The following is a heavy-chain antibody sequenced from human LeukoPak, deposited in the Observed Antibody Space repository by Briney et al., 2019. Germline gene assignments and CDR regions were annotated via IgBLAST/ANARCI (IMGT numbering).Heavy chain of an antibody. V-gene: IGHV3-23*01. CDR3: ARDPMIVATGHFDY. D-gene: IGHD3-22*01. CDR1: GFTFSSYA. Sequence: GGSLRLSCAASGFTFSSYAMNWVRQAPGKGLEWVSTISASGGSTYHAVSVKGRFTISRDNSKNTLYLQMNSLRAEDTAVYYCARDPMIVATGHFDYWGQGTLVTVSS. J-gene: IGHJ4*02. CDR2: ISASGGST.